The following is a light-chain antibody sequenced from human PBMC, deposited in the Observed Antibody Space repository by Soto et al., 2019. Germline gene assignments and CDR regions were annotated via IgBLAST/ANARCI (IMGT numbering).Light chain of an antibody. CDR1: RGNIGSSN. J-gene: IGLJ7*01. Sequence: QYVLTQPPSASGTPGQRVTISCSGSRGNIGSSNVYLYQQLPGTAPKLLIYKNNQRPSGVPDRFSGSKSGTSASLAISGLRSEDEADYYCAAWDDSLSGAVFGGGTQLTVL. CDR2: KNN. CDR3: AAWDDSLSGAV. V-gene: IGLV1-47*01.